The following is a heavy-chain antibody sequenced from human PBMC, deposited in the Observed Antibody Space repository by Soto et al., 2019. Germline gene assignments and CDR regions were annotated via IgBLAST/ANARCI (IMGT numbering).Heavy chain of an antibody. CDR1: GGSISSYY. J-gene: IGHJ4*02. D-gene: IGHD4-17*01. Sequence: SETLSLTCTVSGGSISSYYLSWIRQPPGKGLEWIGYIYYSGSTNYNPSLKSRVTISVDTSENQFSLKLSSVTAADTAVYYCARALGDYDPYYFDYWGQGTLVTVSS. CDR2: IYYSGST. V-gene: IGHV4-59*01. CDR3: ARALGDYDPYYFDY.